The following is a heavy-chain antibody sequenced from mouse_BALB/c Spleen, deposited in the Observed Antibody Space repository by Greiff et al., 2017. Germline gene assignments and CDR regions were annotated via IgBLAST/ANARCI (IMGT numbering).Heavy chain of an antibody. CDR2: IRLKSNNYAT. J-gene: IGHJ2*01. V-gene: IGHV6-6*02. CDR1: GFTFSNYW. Sequence: EVKLVESGGGLVQPGGSMKLSCVASGFTFSNYWMNWVRQSPEKGLEWVAEIRLKSNNYATHYAESVKGRFTISRDDSKSSVYLQMNNLRAEDTGIYYCTRQLGREYYYYFDYWGQGTTLTVSS. D-gene: IGHD4-1*02. CDR3: TRQLGREYYYYFDY.